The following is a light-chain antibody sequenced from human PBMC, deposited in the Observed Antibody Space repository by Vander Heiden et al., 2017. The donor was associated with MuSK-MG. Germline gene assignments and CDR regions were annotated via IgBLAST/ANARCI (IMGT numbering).Light chain of an antibody. Sequence: DIQMTQSPSTLSASVGDRVTITCRASQSISSWLAWYQQKPGKAPKLLLYKASSVESGVPSRFSGSGSGTEFTLTISSLQPDAFATYYCQQYNSYSFGQGTKVEIK. CDR3: QQYNSYS. J-gene: IGKJ1*01. CDR2: KAS. V-gene: IGKV1-5*03. CDR1: QSISSW.